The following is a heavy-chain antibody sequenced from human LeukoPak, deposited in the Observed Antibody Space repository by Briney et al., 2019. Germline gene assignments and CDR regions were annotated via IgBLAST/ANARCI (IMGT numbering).Heavy chain of an antibody. J-gene: IGHJ4*02. V-gene: IGHV4-4*02. CDR3: ARVVRRWLQFWYFDY. Sequence: SETLSLTCAVSGGSISSSNWWSWVRQPPGKGLEWIGEIYRSGSTNYNPSLKSRVTISVDTSKNQFSLKLSSVTAADTAVYYCARVVRRWLQFWYFDYWGQGTLVTVSS. D-gene: IGHD5-24*01. CDR1: GGSISSSNW. CDR2: IYRSGST.